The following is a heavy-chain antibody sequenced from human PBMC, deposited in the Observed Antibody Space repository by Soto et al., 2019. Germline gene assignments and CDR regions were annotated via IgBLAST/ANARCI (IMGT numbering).Heavy chain of an antibody. D-gene: IGHD5-18*01. CDR1: GFTFSSDG. CDR2: ISGSGGST. V-gene: IGHV3-23*01. J-gene: IGHJ3*02. Sequence: GGSLRLSCAASGFTFSSDGMSWVRQAPGKGLGWVSAISGSGGSTYYADSVKGRFTISRDNSKNTLYLQMNSLRAEDTAVYYCARDVDTAMVTVYSAFDIWGQGTMVTVS. CDR3: ARDVDTAMVTVYSAFDI.